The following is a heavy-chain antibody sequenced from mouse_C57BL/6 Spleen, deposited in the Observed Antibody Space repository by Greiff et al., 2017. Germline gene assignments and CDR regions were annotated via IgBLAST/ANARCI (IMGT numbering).Heavy chain of an antibody. D-gene: IGHD4-1*01. V-gene: IGHV1-64*01. CDR3: ARELLQDAMDY. J-gene: IGHJ4*01. Sequence: QVQLQQPGAELVKPGASVKLSCKASGYTFTSYWMHWVKQRPGQGLEWIGMIHPNSGSTNYNEKFKSKATLTVDKSSSTAYMQLSSLTSEDSSVYYCARELLQDAMDYWGQGTSVTVSS. CDR1: GYTFTSYW. CDR2: IHPNSGST.